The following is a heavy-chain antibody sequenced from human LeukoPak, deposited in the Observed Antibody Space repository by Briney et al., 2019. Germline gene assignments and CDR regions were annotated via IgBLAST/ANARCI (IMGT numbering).Heavy chain of an antibody. CDR2: IYDSGST. Sequence: SETLSLTCTVSGGSISSSSYYWGWIRQPPGKGLEWIGSIYDSGSTYYNPSLKSRVTISVDTSKNQFSLKLSSVTAADTAVYYCARLADIVVVVAATTGGFDYWGQGTLVTVSS. V-gene: IGHV4-39*01. J-gene: IGHJ4*02. CDR1: GGSISSSSYY. D-gene: IGHD2-15*01. CDR3: ARLADIVVVVAATTGGFDY.